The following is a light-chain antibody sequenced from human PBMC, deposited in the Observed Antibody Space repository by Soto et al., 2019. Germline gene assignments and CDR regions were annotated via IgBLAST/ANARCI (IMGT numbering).Light chain of an antibody. CDR2: GAS. CDR3: QHYNNWPLT. CDR1: QTVSSN. Sequence: EIVMTQSPATLSVSPGERATLSCRASQTVSSNLAWYQQKPGQAPRLLIYGASTRATGLPARFSGSGSGTEFTLTISSLQSVDFEVYYCQHYNNWPLTFGQSTNV. J-gene: IGKJ1*01. V-gene: IGKV3-15*01.